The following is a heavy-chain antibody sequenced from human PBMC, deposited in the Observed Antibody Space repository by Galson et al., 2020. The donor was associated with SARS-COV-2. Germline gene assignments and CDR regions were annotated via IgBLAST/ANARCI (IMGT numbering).Heavy chain of an antibody. J-gene: IGHJ4*02. CDR2: IYSSGST. Sequence: SQTLSLTCTVSGGSISSYYWSWIRQPPGKGLEWIGYIYSSGSTNYNPSLKSRVTMSVDTSKNQFSLKLSSVTAADTAVYYCARHGDYSLYYFDFWGQGTLVTVSS. CDR3: ARHGDYSLYYFDF. V-gene: IGHV4-59*08. D-gene: IGHD4-17*01. CDR1: GGSISSYY.